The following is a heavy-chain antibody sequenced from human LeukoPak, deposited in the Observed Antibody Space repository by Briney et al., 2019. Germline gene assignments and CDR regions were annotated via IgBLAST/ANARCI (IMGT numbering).Heavy chain of an antibody. J-gene: IGHJ6*03. Sequence: PSETLSLTCSVSGDSISTSSYYWGWIRQPPGKGLECIGTIYYSGSTYYNPSLTSRVTISVDTSKNQFSLKLSSVTAADTAVYYCARHKDYYYSYMDVWGKGTTVTISS. CDR2: IYYSGST. V-gene: IGHV4-39*01. CDR1: GDSISTSSYY. CDR3: ARHKDYYYSYMDV.